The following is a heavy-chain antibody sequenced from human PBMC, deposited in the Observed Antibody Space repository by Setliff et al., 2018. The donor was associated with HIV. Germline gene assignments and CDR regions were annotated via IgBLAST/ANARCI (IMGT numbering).Heavy chain of an antibody. Sequence: GASVKVSCKTSGYTFTVNHLHWVRQAPGQGVEWVGKISPDSGDTFYAQKFRGRVTLTRDTSITTAYMELSTLRDDDTAVYYCARDAGAPGRGNPLDYWGQGTLVTVSS. D-gene: IGHD3-10*01. CDR2: ISPDSGDT. CDR1: GYTFTVNH. CDR3: ARDAGAPGRGNPLDY. V-gene: IGHV1-2*02. J-gene: IGHJ4*02.